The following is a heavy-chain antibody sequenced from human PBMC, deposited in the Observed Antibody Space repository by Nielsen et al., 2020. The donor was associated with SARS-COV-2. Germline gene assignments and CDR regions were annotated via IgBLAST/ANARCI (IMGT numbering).Heavy chain of an antibody. CDR2: IGTVADT. CDR3: ATCRGPYWYFDL. CDR1: GFTFGTYD. D-gene: IGHD3-10*01. Sequence: GGSLRLSCSASGFTFGTYDMHWVRQTPGDGLQWVSAIGTVADTYYADSVKGRFTISRDNAKNSLYLQMNSLRAEDTAVYYCATCRGPYWYFDLWGRGTLVTVSS. J-gene: IGHJ2*01. V-gene: IGHV3-13*04.